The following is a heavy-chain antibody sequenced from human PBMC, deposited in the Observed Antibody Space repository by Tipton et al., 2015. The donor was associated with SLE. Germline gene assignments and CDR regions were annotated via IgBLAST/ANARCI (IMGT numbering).Heavy chain of an antibody. CDR2: ISYDGSNK. J-gene: IGHJ4*02. V-gene: IGHV3-30*04. CDR1: GFTFSSYA. D-gene: IGHD5-12*01. Sequence: QLVQSGGGVVQPGGSLRLSCAASGFTFSSYAMHWVRQAPGKGLEWVAVISYDGSNKYYADSVKGRFTISRDNSKNTLYLQMNSLRAEDTAVYYCARDRGEEDTGYEFDYWGQGTLVTVSS. CDR3: ARDRGEEDTGYEFDY.